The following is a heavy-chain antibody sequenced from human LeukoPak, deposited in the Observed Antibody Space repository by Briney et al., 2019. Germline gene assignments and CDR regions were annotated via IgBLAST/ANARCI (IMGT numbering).Heavy chain of an antibody. Sequence: SETLSLTCAVYGGSFSGYYWSWIRQPPGKGLEWIGEINHSGSTNYNPSLQSRVTISVDRSSNQFSLRLTSVTAADTAVYYCARDPDYYGSGSPVSYWGQGTLVTVSS. D-gene: IGHD3-10*01. J-gene: IGHJ4*02. CDR3: ARDPDYYGSGSPVSY. V-gene: IGHV4-34*01. CDR1: GGSFSGYY. CDR2: INHSGST.